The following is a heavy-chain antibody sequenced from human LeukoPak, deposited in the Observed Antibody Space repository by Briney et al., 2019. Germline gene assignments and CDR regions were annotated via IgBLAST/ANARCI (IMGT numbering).Heavy chain of an antibody. D-gene: IGHD4-23*01. V-gene: IGHV4-30-4*01. CDR1: GSSISSGDYC. J-gene: IGHJ4*02. Sequence: SQTLSLTCTVSGSSISSGDYCWNWIRQPPGKGLECIGYIFYSGSTYYNPSLKSRVTISGDTSKNQFSLKLSSVTAADTAVYYCARGWELRYFDYWGQGTLVTVSS. CDR3: ARGWELRYFDY. CDR2: IFYSGST.